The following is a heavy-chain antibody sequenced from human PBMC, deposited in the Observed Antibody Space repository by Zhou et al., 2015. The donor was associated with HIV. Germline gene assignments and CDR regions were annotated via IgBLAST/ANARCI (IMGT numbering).Heavy chain of an antibody. CDR3: TRLGGYCSSSTCYRNY. Sequence: VQLVESGGGLVKPGGSLRLSCAASGFTFSGSAVHWVRQASGKGLEWVGRIRSKANRYATAYAASVKGRFIFSRDDSQNTAYLQMNSLKIEDTAVYYCTRLGGYCSSSTCYRNYWGQGTLVTVSS. CDR1: GFTFSGSA. J-gene: IGHJ4*02. V-gene: IGHV3-73*01. CDR2: IRSKANRYAT. D-gene: IGHD2-2*01.